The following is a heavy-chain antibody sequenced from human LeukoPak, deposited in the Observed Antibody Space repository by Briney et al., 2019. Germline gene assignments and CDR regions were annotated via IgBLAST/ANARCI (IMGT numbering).Heavy chain of an antibody. CDR2: IHDSGST. CDR3: ARDRCSGGNCYSDY. CDR1: GGSISSYY. J-gene: IGHJ4*02. Sequence: KSSETLSLTCTVSGGSISSYYWNWIRQPPGKGLEWIGYIHDSGSTNYNPSLKSRVTISVDTSKNQFSLRLSSVTAADTAVYYCARDRCSGGNCYSDYWGQGTLVTVSS. V-gene: IGHV4-59*01. D-gene: IGHD2-15*01.